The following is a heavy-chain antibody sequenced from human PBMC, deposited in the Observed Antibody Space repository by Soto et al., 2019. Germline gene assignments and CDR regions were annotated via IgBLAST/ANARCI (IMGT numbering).Heavy chain of an antibody. J-gene: IGHJ4*02. CDR3: VRVFDTYYFDL. V-gene: IGHV3-23*01. CDR1: GITFSTYA. CDR2: IGRNADST. D-gene: IGHD3-9*01. Sequence: GGSLRLSCAASGITFSTYAMSWVRQAPGKGLEWVSAIGRNADSTYYADSVKGRFTISRDNSKKTLYLQMNSLRAEDTAVYYCVRVFDTYYFDLWGQGNMVTVSS.